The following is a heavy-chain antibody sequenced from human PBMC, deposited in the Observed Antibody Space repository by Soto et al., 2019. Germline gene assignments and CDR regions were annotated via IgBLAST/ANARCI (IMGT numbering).Heavy chain of an antibody. J-gene: IGHJ5*02. CDR3: AKAADTGIAAAGSASNWFDP. CDR2: ISGSGGST. CDR1: GFTFSSYA. Sequence: PGGSLRLSYEASGFTFSSYAMSWVRQAQGKGLEWVSAISGSGGSTYYADSVKGRFTISRDNSKNTLYLQMNSLRAEDTAVYYCAKAADTGIAAAGSASNWFDPWGQGTLVTVSS. D-gene: IGHD6-13*01. V-gene: IGHV3-23*01.